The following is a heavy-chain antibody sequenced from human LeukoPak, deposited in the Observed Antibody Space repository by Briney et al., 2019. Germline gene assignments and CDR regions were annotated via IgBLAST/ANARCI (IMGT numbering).Heavy chain of an antibody. D-gene: IGHD3-3*01. CDR3: AREMRDYDFWSGYLDY. V-gene: IGHV1-18*01. J-gene: IGHJ4*02. CDR1: GYTFTSYG. Sequence: GASVKVSCKASGYTFTSYGISWVRQAPGQGLEWMGWISAYNGNTNYAQKLQGRVTMTTDTSTSTAYMELRSLRSDDTAVYYCAREMRDYDFWSGYLDYWGQGTLVTVFS. CDR2: ISAYNGNT.